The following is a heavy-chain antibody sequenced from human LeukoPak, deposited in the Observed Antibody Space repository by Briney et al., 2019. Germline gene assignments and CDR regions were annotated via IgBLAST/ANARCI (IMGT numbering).Heavy chain of an antibody. D-gene: IGHD1-26*01. CDR1: GYIFTNYG. Sequence: ASGKVSCKAAGYIFTNYGINWVRQAPRQGLEWMGWISAYNGNTKYTQKLQDRVTMTTDTSTSTAYMELKTLRSDDTAVYFCARAGYSRFVDDLDYWGQGTLVTVSS. J-gene: IGHJ4*02. CDR2: ISAYNGNT. V-gene: IGHV1-18*01. CDR3: ARAGYSRFVDDLDY.